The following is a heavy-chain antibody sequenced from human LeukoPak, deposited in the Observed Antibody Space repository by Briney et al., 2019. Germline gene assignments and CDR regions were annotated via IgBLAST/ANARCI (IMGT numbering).Heavy chain of an antibody. J-gene: IGHJ4*02. CDR1: GYSLSSGYY. CDR3: ARLVGSSSWYPEGVDY. CDR2: IYHSGST. V-gene: IGHV4-38-2*02. Sequence: SETLSLTCTVSGYSLSSGYYWGWIRQPPGKGLEWIGSIYHSGSTYYNPSLKSRVTISVDTSKNQFSLKLSSVTAADTAVYYCARLVGSSSWYPEGVDYWGQGTLVTVSS. D-gene: IGHD6-13*01.